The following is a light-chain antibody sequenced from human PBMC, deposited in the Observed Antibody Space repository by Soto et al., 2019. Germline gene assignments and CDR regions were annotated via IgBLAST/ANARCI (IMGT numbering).Light chain of an antibody. CDR1: QSLLHSNGYKY. CDR2: LGS. Sequence: DIVMTQSPLSLPVTPGEPASISCRSSQSLLHSNGYKYLDWYLQKPGQAPQLLIYLGSNRASGVPDRFSGSGSGTDFTLKISRVEAEYVGVYYCMQALQTPSFGQGTKVEIK. V-gene: IGKV2-28*01. CDR3: MQALQTPS. J-gene: IGKJ1*01.